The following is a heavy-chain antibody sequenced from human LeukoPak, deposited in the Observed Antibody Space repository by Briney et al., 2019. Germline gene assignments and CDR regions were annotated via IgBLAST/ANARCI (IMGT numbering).Heavy chain of an antibody. CDR3: ARELYSSGWYWNY. CDR2: IYYSGST. V-gene: IGHV4-59*12. CDR1: GGSISSYY. Sequence: PSETLSLTCTVSGGSISSYYWSWIRQPPGKGLEWIGYIYYSGSTNYNPSLKSRVTMSVDTSKNQFSLKLSSVTAADTAVYYCARELYSSGWYWNYWGQGTLVTVSS. D-gene: IGHD6-19*01. J-gene: IGHJ4*02.